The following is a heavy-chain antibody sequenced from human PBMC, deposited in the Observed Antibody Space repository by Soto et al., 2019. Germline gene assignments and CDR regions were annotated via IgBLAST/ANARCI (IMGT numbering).Heavy chain of an antibody. CDR3: ARDRGGTYGDSGGEDH. Sequence: QVQLVESGGGVVQPGRSLRLSCAASGFTFSSYGMHWVRQAPGEGLEWVAIIWYDGSKKYSADSVKGRFTVSRDNSKKPPYLQKDNMRGEDTAMYYCARDRGGTYGDSGGEDHWGQGTLVTVSS. V-gene: IGHV3-33*01. D-gene: IGHD4-17*01. CDR1: GFTFSSYG. CDR2: IWYDGSKK. J-gene: IGHJ4*02.